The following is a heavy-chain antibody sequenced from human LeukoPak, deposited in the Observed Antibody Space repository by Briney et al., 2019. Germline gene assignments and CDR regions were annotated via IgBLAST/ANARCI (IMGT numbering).Heavy chain of an antibody. Sequence: SETLSLTCSVSGGSISSYYWSWIRQPPGKGLEWIGYIYYSGSTNYNPSLKSRVTISVDTSKNQFSLKLVSVTAADTAVYYCARDRGWLQWDYWGQGTLVTVSS. CDR1: GGSISSYY. J-gene: IGHJ4*02. CDR3: ARDRGWLQWDY. D-gene: IGHD5-24*01. CDR2: IYYSGST. V-gene: IGHV4-59*01.